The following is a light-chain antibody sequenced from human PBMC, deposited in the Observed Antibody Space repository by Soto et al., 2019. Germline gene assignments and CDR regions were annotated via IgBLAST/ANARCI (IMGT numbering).Light chain of an antibody. CDR1: QGISSY. V-gene: IGKV1-8*01. Sequence: AIRMTQSPSSFSASTGDRVTITCRASQGISSYLAWYQQKPGKAPKLLIYAASTLQSGVPSRFSGSGSGADFTLTISCLQSEDFATYSCQQYYSYPQTFGQGTNVEIK. CDR2: AAS. CDR3: QQYYSYPQT. J-gene: IGKJ1*01.